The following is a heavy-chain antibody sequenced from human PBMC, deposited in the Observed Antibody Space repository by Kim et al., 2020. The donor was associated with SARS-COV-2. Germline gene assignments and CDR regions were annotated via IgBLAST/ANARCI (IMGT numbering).Heavy chain of an antibody. CDR1: GGSISSSNW. CDR3: ARAPSLIVVDRYYYYGMDV. V-gene: IGHV4-4*02. D-gene: IGHD3-22*01. CDR2: IYHSGST. J-gene: IGHJ6*02. Sequence: SETLSLTCAVSGGSISSSNWWSWVRQPPGKGLEWIGEIYHSGSTNYNPSLKSRVTISVDKSKNQFSLKLSSVTAADTAVYYCARAPSLIVVDRYYYYGMDVWGQGTTVTVSS.